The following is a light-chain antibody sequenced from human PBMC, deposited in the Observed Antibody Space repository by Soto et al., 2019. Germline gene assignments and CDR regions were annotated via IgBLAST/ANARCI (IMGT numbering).Light chain of an antibody. CDR1: QTVGSNY. V-gene: IGKV3-20*01. J-gene: IGKJ1*01. Sequence: EVVLTQSPGTLSLSPGERATLSCRASQTVGSNYLAWYQQKPGQAPRLLIYGASGRATGIPDRFSGGGSGTDFTLTISRLEPEDFAVYYCQQYDKSPRTFGQGTKVDSK. CDR3: QQYDKSPRT. CDR2: GAS.